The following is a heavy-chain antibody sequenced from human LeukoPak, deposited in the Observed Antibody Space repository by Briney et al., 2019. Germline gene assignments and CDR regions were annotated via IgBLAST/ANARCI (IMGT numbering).Heavy chain of an antibody. CDR3: ARERDAGDY. CDR2: ISPSGGIT. V-gene: IGHV3-23*01. CDR1: GFTFSSHG. J-gene: IGHJ4*02. D-gene: IGHD5-24*01. Sequence: GGSLGLSCAASGFTFSSHGMNWVRQAPGKGLEWVSGISPSGGITYYTDSVKGRFTISRDNSKNTVSLQMNSLRAEDTAVYYCARERDAGDYWGQGTLVTVSS.